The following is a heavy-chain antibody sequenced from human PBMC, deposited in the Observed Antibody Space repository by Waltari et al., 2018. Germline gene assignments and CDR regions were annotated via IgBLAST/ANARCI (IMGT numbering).Heavy chain of an antibody. J-gene: IGHJ6*03. Sequence: QLQLQESGPGLVKPSETLSLTCTVSGGSISSSSYYWGWIRQPPGKGLEWIGSIYYSGSTYYNPSLKSRVTISVDTSKNQFSLKLSSVTAADTAVYYCARVAVSTYYYYYYMDVWGKGTTVTISS. CDR1: GGSISSSSYY. V-gene: IGHV4-39*07. CDR3: ARVAVSTYYYYYYMDV. CDR2: IYYSGST. D-gene: IGHD2-2*01.